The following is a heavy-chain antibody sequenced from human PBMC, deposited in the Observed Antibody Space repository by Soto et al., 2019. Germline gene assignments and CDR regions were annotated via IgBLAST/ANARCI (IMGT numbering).Heavy chain of an antibody. V-gene: IGHV3-33*05. CDR1: GFTFRSYV. D-gene: IGHD3-16*01. CDR2: TSYDGRNN. Sequence: QVQLVESGGGVVQPGTSLRLSCVGSGFTFRSYVIHWVRQAPGKGLEWVALTSYDGRNNFYGDSVKGRFTISRDNSRNTVGLQIDNLGLEYTSLNYCARWGTTGGLDVWGQGTLVSVSS. CDR3: ARWGTTGGLDV. J-gene: IGHJ4*02.